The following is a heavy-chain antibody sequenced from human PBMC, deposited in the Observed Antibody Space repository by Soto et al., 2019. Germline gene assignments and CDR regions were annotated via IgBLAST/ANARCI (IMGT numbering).Heavy chain of an antibody. D-gene: IGHD2-15*01. CDR3: ARDLGYCSGGSRYSLDY. V-gene: IGHV1-69*08. Sequence: QVQLVQSGAEVKKPGSSVKVSCKASGGTFSSYTISWVRQAPGQGLEWMGRIIPILGIANYAQKFQGRVTITADKSTSTAYMELSSLRSEDTAVYYCARDLGYCSGGSRYSLDYWGQGTLVTVSS. CDR1: GGTFSSYT. J-gene: IGHJ4*02. CDR2: IIPILGIA.